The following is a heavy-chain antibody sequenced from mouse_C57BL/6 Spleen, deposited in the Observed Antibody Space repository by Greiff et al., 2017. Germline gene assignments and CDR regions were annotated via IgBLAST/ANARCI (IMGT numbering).Heavy chain of an antibody. CDR2: INYDGSST. CDR1: GFTFSDYY. J-gene: IGHJ1*03. D-gene: IGHD1-1*01. V-gene: IGHV5-16*01. Sequence: EVNLVESEGGLVQPGSSMKLSCTASGFTFSDYYMAWVRQVPEKGLEWVANINYDGSSTYYLDSLKSRFIISRDNAKNILYLQMSSLKSEDTATYYCSSGDYGSSYWYFDGWGTGTTVTVSS. CDR3: SSGDYGSSYWYFDG.